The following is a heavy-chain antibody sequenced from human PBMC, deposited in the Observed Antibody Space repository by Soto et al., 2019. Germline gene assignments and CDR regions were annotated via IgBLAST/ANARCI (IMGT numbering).Heavy chain of an antibody. CDR1: GFTFSSYG. Sequence: PGGSLRLSCAASGFTFSSYGMHWVRQAPGKGLEWVAVISYDGSNKYYADSVKGRFTFSRDNSKNTVYVQMNSLRAEDTAVYYCAKEREQWLVGSFDYWGQGTLVTVSS. V-gene: IGHV3-30*18. CDR3: AKEREQWLVGSFDY. J-gene: IGHJ4*02. D-gene: IGHD6-19*01. CDR2: ISYDGSNK.